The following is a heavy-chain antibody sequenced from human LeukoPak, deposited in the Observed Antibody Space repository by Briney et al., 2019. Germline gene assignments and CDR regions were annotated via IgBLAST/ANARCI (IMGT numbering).Heavy chain of an antibody. CDR1: GGSISSSNW. D-gene: IGHD6-19*01. CDR2: IYHSGST. V-gene: IGHV4-4*02. J-gene: IGHJ4*02. Sequence: PSETLSLTCAVSGGSISSSNWWGWVRQPPGKGLEWIWEIYHSGSTNYNPSLKSRVTISVDKSKNQFSLKLSSVTAADTAVYHCASRGAVAGTGFDYWGQGTLVTVSS. CDR3: ASRGAVAGTGFDY.